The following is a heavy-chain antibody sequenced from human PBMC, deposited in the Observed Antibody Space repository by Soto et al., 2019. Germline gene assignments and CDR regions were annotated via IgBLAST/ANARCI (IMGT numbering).Heavy chain of an antibody. CDR2: IYPDGTT. CDR3: ARVIPTMVRGVIREFDY. CDR1: GRTVSSNY. V-gene: IGHV3-53*01. J-gene: IGHJ4*02. D-gene: IGHD3-10*01. Sequence: GGGLIQPGGSLRLSCAVFGRTVSSNYMSWVRQAPGKGLEWVSLIYPDGTTQYADSVKGRFTISRDNSKNTVYLQMNSLSAEDTAVYYCARVIPTMVRGVIREFDYWGQGTLVTVSS.